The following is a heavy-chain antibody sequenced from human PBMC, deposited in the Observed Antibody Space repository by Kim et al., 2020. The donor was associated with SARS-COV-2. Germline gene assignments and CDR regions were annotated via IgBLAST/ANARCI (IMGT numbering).Heavy chain of an antibody. V-gene: IGHV1-18*01. CDR2: ISAYNGNT. CDR3: ARDSSSWYRRNWFDP. D-gene: IGHD6-13*01. CDR1: GYTFTSYG. Sequence: ASVKVSCKASGYTFTSYGISWVRQAPGQGLEWMGWISAYNGNTNYAQKLQGRVTMTTDKSTSTAYMELRSLRSDDTAVYYCARDSSSWYRRNWFDPWGQGTLVTVSS. J-gene: IGHJ5*02.